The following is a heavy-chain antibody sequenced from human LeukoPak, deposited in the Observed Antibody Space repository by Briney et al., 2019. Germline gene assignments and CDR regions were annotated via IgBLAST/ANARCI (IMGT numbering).Heavy chain of an antibody. J-gene: IGHJ6*02. V-gene: IGHV1-2*04. CDR2: INPNSGGT. CDR1: GYTFTGYY. D-gene: IGHD1-26*01. CDR3: AREVGATHPHYYYGMDV. Sequence: ASVKVSCKASGYTFTGYYMHWVRQAPGQGLEWMGWINPNSGGTNYAQKFQGWVTMTRDTSISTAYMEQSRLRSDDTAVYYCAREVGATHPHYYYGMDVWGQGTTVTVSS.